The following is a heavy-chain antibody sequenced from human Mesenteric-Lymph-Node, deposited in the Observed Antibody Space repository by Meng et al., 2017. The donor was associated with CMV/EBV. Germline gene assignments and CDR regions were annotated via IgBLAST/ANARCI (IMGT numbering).Heavy chain of an antibody. V-gene: IGHV3-21*01. J-gene: IGHJ4*02. Sequence: GESLKISCTASGFIFSSYSMNWVRQAPGKGLEWVSSISSSSRYIYYADSVKGRFIISRDNAKNSLFLQMNSLRAQDTAVYYCAKSSDFSNWGQGTLVTVSS. CDR3: AKSSDFSN. CDR2: ISSSSRYI. D-gene: IGHD3-3*01. CDR1: GFIFSSYS.